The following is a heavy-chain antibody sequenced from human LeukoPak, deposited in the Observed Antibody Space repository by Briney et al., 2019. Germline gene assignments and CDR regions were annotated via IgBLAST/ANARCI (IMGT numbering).Heavy chain of an antibody. CDR2: INSDGSST. D-gene: IGHD4-23*01. CDR1: GFIFSNYW. CDR3: AREAGGFDI. J-gene: IGHJ3*02. Sequence: PGGSLRLSCAASGFIFSNYWMHWVRHAPGKGLVWDSRINSDGSSTIYADSVKGRFTISRDNAKNTLYLQMNSLRAEDTAVYYCAREAGGFDIWGQGTMVTVSS. V-gene: IGHV3-74*01.